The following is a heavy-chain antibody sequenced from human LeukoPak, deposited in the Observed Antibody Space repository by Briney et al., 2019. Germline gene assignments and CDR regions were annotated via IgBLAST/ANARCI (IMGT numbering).Heavy chain of an antibody. CDR3: ASLTLYYYGSGRETRGAFDI. D-gene: IGHD3-10*01. J-gene: IGHJ3*02. CDR2: ITRGSIYI. Sequence: PGGSLRLSCAASGFTFSSYSMNWVRQAPGKGLEWVSCITRGSIYIYYADSVKGRFTISRDNAKNSLYLQMNSLRAEDTAVYYCASLTLYYYGSGRETRGAFDIWGQGTMVTVSS. CDR1: GFTFSSYS. V-gene: IGHV3-21*04.